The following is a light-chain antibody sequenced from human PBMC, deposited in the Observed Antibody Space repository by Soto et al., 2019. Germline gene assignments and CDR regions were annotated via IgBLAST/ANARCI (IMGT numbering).Light chain of an antibody. Sequence: EIVLTQSPGTLSLSPGERATLSWRANQSVSSSFLAWYQQKPGQAPRLLMSDASSRATGLPDRFSGSGSGTDFTLTISRLEPEDFAVYYCQQYGSSPFTFGPGTKADIK. CDR3: QQYGSSPFT. J-gene: IGKJ3*01. CDR1: QSVSSSF. CDR2: DAS. V-gene: IGKV3-20*01.